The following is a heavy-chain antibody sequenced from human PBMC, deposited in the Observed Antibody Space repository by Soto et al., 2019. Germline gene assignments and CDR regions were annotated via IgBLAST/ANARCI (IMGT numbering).Heavy chain of an antibody. CDR2: IIPIFGTA. CDR3: ARGSPIGRGQASAD. CDR1: GGTFSSYA. V-gene: IGHV1-69*01. D-gene: IGHD3-10*01. J-gene: IGHJ4*02. Sequence: QVQLVQSGAEVKKPGSSVKVSCKASGGTFSSYAISWVRQAPGQGLEWMGGIIPIFGTANYAQKYQGRVTITANESTSTDYMELSSLRSEDTAVYYCARGSPIGRGQASADWGQGTLVTVSS.